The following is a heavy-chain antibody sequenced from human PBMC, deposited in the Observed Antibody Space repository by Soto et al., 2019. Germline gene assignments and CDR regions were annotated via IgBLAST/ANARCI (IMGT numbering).Heavy chain of an antibody. CDR1: GYTFISHA. V-gene: IGHV1-18*01. CDR2: ISGYNGDT. D-gene: IGHD2-15*01. Sequence: QVQLVQSGGEVKKPGASVKVSCKASGYTFISHAITWVRQAPGQGLEWMGWISGYNGDTNYAQDLLGRVTMTTDTSTSTAYMEMRSLRSDDTAVYYCARSKRYCRGGSCYWNWFDPWGQGTLVTVSS. CDR3: ARSKRYCRGGSCYWNWFDP. J-gene: IGHJ5*02.